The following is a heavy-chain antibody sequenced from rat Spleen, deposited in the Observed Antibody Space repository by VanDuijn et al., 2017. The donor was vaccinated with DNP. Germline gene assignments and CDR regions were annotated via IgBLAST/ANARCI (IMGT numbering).Heavy chain of an antibody. J-gene: IGHJ2*01. CDR1: GLSLTSNG. Sequence: QVQLKESGPGLLQPSQTLSLTCTVSGLSLTSNGVSWVRQPPGKGLEWIAAISSGGSTYYNSALKSRLSISRDTSKSQVFLKMNSLQTEDTAIYFCTRDRYNYFDYWGQGVMVTVSS. CDR3: TRDRYNYFDY. V-gene: IGHV2S8*01. D-gene: IGHD1-5*01. CDR2: ISSGGST.